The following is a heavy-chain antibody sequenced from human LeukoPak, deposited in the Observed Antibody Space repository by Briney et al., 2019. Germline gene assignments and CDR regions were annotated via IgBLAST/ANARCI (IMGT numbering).Heavy chain of an antibody. Sequence: KPSETLSLTCTVSGDSINEYYWSWIRQPPGKGLEWIGEVYYSGSNHYNPSFKSRVTISVDTSRTQFSLSLRSVTAADTAVYYCARELDGNGGWLDPWGQGTLVTVSS. D-gene: IGHD3-10*01. CDR1: GDSINEYY. CDR3: ARELDGNGGWLDP. V-gene: IGHV4-59*01. CDR2: VYYSGSN. J-gene: IGHJ5*02.